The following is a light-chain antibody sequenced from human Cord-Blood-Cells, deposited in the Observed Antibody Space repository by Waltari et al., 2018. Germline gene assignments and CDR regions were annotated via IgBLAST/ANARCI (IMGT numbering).Light chain of an antibody. CDR2: WAS. CDR1: QSVLYSSNNKNY. V-gene: IGKV4-1*01. CDR3: QQYYSTPFT. J-gene: IGKJ3*01. Sequence: DIVMTQSPDSLAVSLGARATINCKSSQSVLYSSNNKNYLAWYQQKPGQPPKLLIYWASTRESGVPDRFSGSGSWTDFTLTISSLQAEDVAVYYCQQYYSTPFTFGPGTKLDIK.